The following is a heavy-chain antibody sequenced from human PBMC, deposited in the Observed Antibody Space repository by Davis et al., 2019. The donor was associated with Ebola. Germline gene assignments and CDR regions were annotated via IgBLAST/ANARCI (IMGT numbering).Heavy chain of an antibody. CDR2: IYSGGST. J-gene: IGHJ5*02. D-gene: IGHD6-13*01. CDR3: PRGAAAGTFLVWFDP. V-gene: IGHV3-53*01. Sequence: GGSLRLSCAASGFTVSSNYMSWVRQAPGKGLEWVSVIYSGGSTYYADSVKGRFTISRDNSKNTLYLQMNSLRAEDTAVYYCPRGAAAGTFLVWFDPWGQGTLVTVSS. CDR1: GFTVSSNY.